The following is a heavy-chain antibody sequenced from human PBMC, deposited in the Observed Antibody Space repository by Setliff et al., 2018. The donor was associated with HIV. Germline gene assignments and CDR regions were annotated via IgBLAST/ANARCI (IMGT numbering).Heavy chain of an antibody. Sequence: SETLSLTCTVYGASISDSNSYWGWIRQSPGKGLEWLGEINHSGSTNQNPSLNSRFNLSVDTSKNQFSLRMNSVTAADTAVYYCATYADRESNRFDPWGQGILVTVSS. V-gene: IGHV4-61*05. CDR3: ATYADRESNRFDP. J-gene: IGHJ5*02. CDR1: GASISDSNSY. CDR2: INHSGST. D-gene: IGHD3-10*01.